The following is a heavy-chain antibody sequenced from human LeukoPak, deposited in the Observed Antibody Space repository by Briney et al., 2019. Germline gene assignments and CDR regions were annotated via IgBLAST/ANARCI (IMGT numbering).Heavy chain of an antibody. V-gene: IGHV5-10-1*01. CDR3: ARQRALSWLDL. D-gene: IGHD6-25*01. J-gene: IGHJ5*02. CDR1: GYRFTNYW. CDR2: IDPTDSYT. Sequence: GESLRISCKGSGYRFTNYWISLVRQMPGKGLEWMGRIDPTDSYTNYSPSFQGHVTISVDKSVTTAYLQWNSLKASDTAIYYGARQRALSWLDLWGQGTLVTVSS.